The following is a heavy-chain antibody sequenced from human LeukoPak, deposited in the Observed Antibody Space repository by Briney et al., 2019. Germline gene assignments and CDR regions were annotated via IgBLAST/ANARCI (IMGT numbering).Heavy chain of an antibody. J-gene: IGHJ4*02. CDR3: ARESVGIAARAPDY. Sequence: GASVKVSCKASGYTFTSYDINWVRQATGQGLEWMGWMNPNSGNTGYAQKFQGRVTMTRDMSTSTVYMELSSPRSEDTAVYYCARESVGIAARAPDYWGQGTLVTVSS. V-gene: IGHV1-8*02. CDR2: MNPNSGNT. CDR1: GYTFTSYD. D-gene: IGHD6-6*01.